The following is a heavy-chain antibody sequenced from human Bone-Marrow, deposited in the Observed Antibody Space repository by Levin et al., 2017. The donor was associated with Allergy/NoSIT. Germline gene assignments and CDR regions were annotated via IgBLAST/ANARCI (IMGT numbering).Heavy chain of an antibody. CDR1: SRLP. D-gene: IGHD2-15*01. J-gene: IGHJ4*01. CDR3: ASPTVDTPYYFDY. V-gene: IGHV4-39*01. Sequence: PSETLSLTCTLSSRLPWGWFRQPPGKGLEWIGSIDYSGSTNYNPSLKSRVTISVDASTSEFSLKLRSVTAADTAVYFCASPTVDTPYYFDYWGLGTLVIVSS. CDR2: IDYSGST.